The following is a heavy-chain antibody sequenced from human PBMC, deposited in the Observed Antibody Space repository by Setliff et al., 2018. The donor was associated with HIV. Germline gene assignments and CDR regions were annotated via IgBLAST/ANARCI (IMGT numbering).Heavy chain of an antibody. CDR1: GGSFSSYY. J-gene: IGHJ3*02. D-gene: IGHD3-3*01. CDR2: ISYSGNT. Sequence: SETLSLTCAVYGGSFSSYYWGWIRQPPGKGLEWIGTISYSGNTYYRPSLKSRVTISVDTSKNQFSLRLNSVTAADTAVYYCARQSGYTRGWDIFGVVAGSFDIWGLGTMVTVSS. V-gene: IGHV4-39*01. CDR3: ARQSGYTRGWDIFGVVAGSFDI.